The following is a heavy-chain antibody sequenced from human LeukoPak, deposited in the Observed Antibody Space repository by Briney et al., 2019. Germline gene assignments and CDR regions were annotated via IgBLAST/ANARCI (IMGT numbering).Heavy chain of an antibody. D-gene: IGHD2-2*01. CDR2: IYTSGST. V-gene: IGHV4-4*07. CDR1: GGSISSYY. Sequence: PSETLSLTCTVSGGSISSYYWSWIRQPAGKGLEWIGCIYTSGSTNYNPSLKSRVTMSVDTSKNQFSLKLSSVTAADTAVYYCARRDCTSTTCYAGSYYFDYWGQGTLVTVSS. CDR3: ARRDCTSTTCYAGSYYFDY. J-gene: IGHJ4*02.